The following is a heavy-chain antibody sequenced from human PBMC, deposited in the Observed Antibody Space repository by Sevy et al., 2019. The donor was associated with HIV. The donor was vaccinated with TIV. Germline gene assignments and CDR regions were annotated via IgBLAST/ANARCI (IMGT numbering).Heavy chain of an antibody. CDR1: GGSISSTNL. J-gene: IGHJ4*02. CDR3: SRAPRARGQGNFDF. CDR2: IYHTGSI. D-gene: IGHD3-10*01. Sequence: SDTLSLTCAVSGGSISSTNLWTWVRQPPGKGLEWIGEIYHTGSINYNPSLKSRVTISVNKSKNQFSLKLNSVTAADPAVYYCSRAPRARGQGNFDFWGQGTLVTVSS. V-gene: IGHV4-4*02.